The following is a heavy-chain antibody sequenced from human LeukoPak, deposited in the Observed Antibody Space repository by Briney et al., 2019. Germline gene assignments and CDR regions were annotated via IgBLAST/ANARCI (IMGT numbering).Heavy chain of an antibody. V-gene: IGHV3-23*01. CDR3: ARRVRLEWLPQPLDY. CDR1: GFTFSSYA. D-gene: IGHD3-3*01. J-gene: IGHJ4*02. CDR2: ISGSGGST. Sequence: GGSLRLSCAASGFTFSSYAMSWVRQAPGKGLEWVSAISGSGGSTYYADSVKGRFTISRDNSKNTLYLQMNSLRAEDTAVYYCARRVRLEWLPQPLDYWGQGTLVTVSS.